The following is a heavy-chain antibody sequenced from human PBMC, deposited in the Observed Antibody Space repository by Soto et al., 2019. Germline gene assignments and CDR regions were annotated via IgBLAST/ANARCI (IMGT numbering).Heavy chain of an antibody. J-gene: IGHJ4*02. CDR2: ISYDGSNT. D-gene: IGHD3-10*01. V-gene: IGHV3-30*03. CDR1: GFPFTTYG. CDR3: VGGQYYFDY. Sequence: QVQLVESGGGVVQPGRSLRLSCAASGFPFTTYGMHWVREGPGKGLEWVAVISYDGSNTYYADSVKGRFTISRGNSKNTLYLQMNSLRPEDTALYYCVGGQYYFDYRGQGTLVTVSS.